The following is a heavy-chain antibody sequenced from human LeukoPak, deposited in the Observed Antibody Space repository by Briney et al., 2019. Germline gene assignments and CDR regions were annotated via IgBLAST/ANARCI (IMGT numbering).Heavy chain of an antibody. V-gene: IGHV3-7*01. Sequence: GGSLRLSCAASEFTFSSYWMSWVRQAPGKGLEWVANIKQDGSEKYYVDSMKGRFTSSRDNAKSSLYLQMNSLRAEDTAVYYCARATVYLGGYYYYYGMDVWGQGTTVTVSS. CDR1: EFTFSSYW. CDR2: IKQDGSEK. CDR3: ARATVYLGGYYYYYGMDV. D-gene: IGHD3-16*01. J-gene: IGHJ6*02.